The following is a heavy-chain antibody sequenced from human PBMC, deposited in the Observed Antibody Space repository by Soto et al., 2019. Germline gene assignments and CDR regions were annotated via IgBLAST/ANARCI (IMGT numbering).Heavy chain of an antibody. D-gene: IGHD3-3*01. Sequence: PXVSLSLSFSSSGFTFHSYDTHWVGQATGKGLEWVSGIGTAGETYYLGSVNGRFTISRENAENSLYLQMNTLRAGDTALYYCERVIFGDYYGMDVWGQGTTVTVSS. J-gene: IGHJ6*02. V-gene: IGHV3-13*01. CDR1: GFTFHSYD. CDR2: IGTAGET. CDR3: ERVIFGDYYGMDV.